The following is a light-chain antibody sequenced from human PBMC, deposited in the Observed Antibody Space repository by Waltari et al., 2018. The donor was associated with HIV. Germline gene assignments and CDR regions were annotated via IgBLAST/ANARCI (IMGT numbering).Light chain of an antibody. Sequence: QSVLTQPPSVSAAPGQMVTISCSGSSSNIGGNSVSWYQQLPGTAPKRLIYETSTRPSGIPDRSSGSKSGTSATLAVTDLQTGDEADYYCGTWDNRLNAGIFGGGTKLAVL. CDR3: GTWDNRLNAGI. CDR1: SSNIGGNS. CDR2: ETS. J-gene: IGLJ2*01. V-gene: IGLV1-51*02.